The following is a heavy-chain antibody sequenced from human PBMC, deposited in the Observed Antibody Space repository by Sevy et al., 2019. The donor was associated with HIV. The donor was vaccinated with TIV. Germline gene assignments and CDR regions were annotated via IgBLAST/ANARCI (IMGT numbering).Heavy chain of an antibody. Sequence: ASVKVSCKASGGTVSTYSLNWVRQAPGQGLEWMGGIIPISDTAHYAEKFQGRVTITADESTSTTYMEIRSLRSEDTAVYYCAGSISYGLESWGQGTLVTVSS. D-gene: IGHD3-10*01. J-gene: IGHJ4*02. V-gene: IGHV1-69*13. CDR2: IIPISDTA. CDR1: GGTVSTYS. CDR3: AGSISYGLES.